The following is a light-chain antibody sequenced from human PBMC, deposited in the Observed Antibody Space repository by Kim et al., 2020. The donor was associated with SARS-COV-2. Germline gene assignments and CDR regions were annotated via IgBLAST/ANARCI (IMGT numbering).Light chain of an antibody. V-gene: IGLV2-11*01. CDR2: DVT. CDR3: CSYAGTSYV. CDR1: SRDVGGYNS. Sequence: PGQSSTISCTGTSRDVGGYNSVSWYQEHPGKAPKLMIYDVTKRPSGVPDRFSGSKSGNTASLTISGLQAEDEADYYCCSYAGTSYVFGTGTKVTVL. J-gene: IGLJ1*01.